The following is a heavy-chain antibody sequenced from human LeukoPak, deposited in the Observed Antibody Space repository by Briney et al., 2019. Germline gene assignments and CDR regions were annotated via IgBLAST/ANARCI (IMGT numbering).Heavy chain of an antibody. Sequence: GGSLRLSCVGAGFVFSNHVIHWVRQAPGQGLEWVSMISYDGSGKHYADSVGGRLTISRDNSKNTVYLQMDSLTAEDTAIYYCARDLWGVAVASAGKGVWGQGTTVTVSS. CDR3: ARDLWGVAVASAGKGV. CDR1: GFVFSNHV. J-gene: IGHJ6*02. CDR2: ISYDGSGK. V-gene: IGHV3-30*04. D-gene: IGHD3-16*01.